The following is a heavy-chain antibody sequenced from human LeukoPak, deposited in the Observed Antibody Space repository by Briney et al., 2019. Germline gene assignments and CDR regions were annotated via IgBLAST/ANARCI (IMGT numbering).Heavy chain of an antibody. CDR1: GFTFNSYW. J-gene: IGHJ6*02. CDR3: ASRYGSGSYVAMDV. CDR2: INSDGSSI. D-gene: IGHD3-10*01. V-gene: IGHV3-74*01. Sequence: GGSLRLSCAASGFTFNSYWMHWVRQAPGKGLVWVSRINSDGSSISYADSVKGRFTISRDNAKNTLYLQMNNQRAEDTAVYYCASRYGSGSYVAMDVWGQGTTVTVSS.